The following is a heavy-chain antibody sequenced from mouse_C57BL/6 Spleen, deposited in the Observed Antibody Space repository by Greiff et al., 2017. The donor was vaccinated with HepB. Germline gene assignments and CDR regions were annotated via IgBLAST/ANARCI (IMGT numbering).Heavy chain of an antibody. Sequence: EVQLQESGPELVKPGASVKIPCKASGYTFTDYNMDWVKQSHGKSLEWIGDINPNNGGTIYNQKFKGKATLTVDKSSSTAYMELRSLTSEDTAVYYCARSRNDYDGCGFAYWGQGTLVTVSA. CDR2: INPNNGGT. J-gene: IGHJ3*01. V-gene: IGHV1-18*01. CDR1: GYTFTDYN. CDR3: ARSRNDYDGCGFAY. D-gene: IGHD2-4*01.